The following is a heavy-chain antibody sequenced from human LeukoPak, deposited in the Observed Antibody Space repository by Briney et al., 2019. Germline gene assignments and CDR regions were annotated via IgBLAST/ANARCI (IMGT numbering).Heavy chain of an antibody. CDR2: IYYSGST. J-gene: IGHJ4*02. CDR1: GGSVSSGSYY. Sequence: SETLSLTCTVSGGSVSSGSYYWSWIRQPPGKGLEWIGYIYYSGSTNYNPSLKSRVTISADTSKNQFPLKLSSVTAADTAVYYCARDGDYWGQGTLVTVSS. CDR3: ARDGDY. V-gene: IGHV4-61*01.